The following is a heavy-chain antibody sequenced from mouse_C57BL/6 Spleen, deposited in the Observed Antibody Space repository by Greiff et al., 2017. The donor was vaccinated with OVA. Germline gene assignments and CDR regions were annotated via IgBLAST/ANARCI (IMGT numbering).Heavy chain of an antibody. V-gene: IGHV1-80*01. J-gene: IGHJ2*01. D-gene: IGHD1-1*01. CDR1: GFAFSSYW. CDR2: ICPGDGDT. CDR3: AREATVVFDY. Sequence: VQLQQSGAELVKPGASVKISCKASGFAFSSYWMNWVQQRPGKGLEWIGQICPGDGDTTYNGKFKGKATLTADKTSSKAYMKLSSLTSTDSAVYCCAREATVVFDYWGQGTTLTVAS.